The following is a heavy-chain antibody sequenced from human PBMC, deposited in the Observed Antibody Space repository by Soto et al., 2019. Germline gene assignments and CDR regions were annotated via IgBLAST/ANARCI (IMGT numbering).Heavy chain of an antibody. Sequence: SETLSLTCAVSGGYISGSCYYWGWLRQSPGKGPELILTAFHSGFTSFNPSLESRASVSVDTSKNPFSLKVSGVSAADTAVYYCATSQKGYNWNYFDHWGQGALVTVS. D-gene: IGHD1-20*01. V-gene: IGHV4-39*01. J-gene: IGHJ4*02. CDR3: ATSQKGYNWNYFDH. CDR1: GGYISGSCYY. CDR2: AFHSGFT.